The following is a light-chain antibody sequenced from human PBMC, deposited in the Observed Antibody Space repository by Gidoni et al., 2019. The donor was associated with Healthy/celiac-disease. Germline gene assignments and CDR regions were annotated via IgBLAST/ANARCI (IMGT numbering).Light chain of an antibody. CDR2: DVS. CDR1: SSDVGGYNY. J-gene: IGLJ2*01. V-gene: IGLV2-11*01. Sequence: QSALTQPRSVSGSPGQSVTISCTGTSSDVGGYNYVSLYQQHPGKAPKPMIYDVSKRPSGVPDRFSGSKSGNTASLTISGLQAEDEADYYCCSYAGSYTFDVVFGGGTKLTVL. CDR3: CSYAGSYTFDVV.